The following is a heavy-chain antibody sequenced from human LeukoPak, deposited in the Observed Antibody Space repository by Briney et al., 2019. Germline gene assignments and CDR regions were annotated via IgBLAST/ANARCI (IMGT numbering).Heavy chain of an antibody. CDR2: INPNSGGT. J-gene: IGHJ6*03. D-gene: IGHD3-10*01. V-gene: IGHV1-2*02. Sequence: ASVKVSCKASGYTFTGYYMHWVRQAPGQGLEWMGWINPNSGGTNYAQKFQGRVTITADESTSTAYMELSSLRSEDTAVYYCARASQVGYGSGSLYYYYYYMDVWGKGTTVTISS. CDR3: ARASQVGYGSGSLYYYYYYMDV. CDR1: GYTFTGYY.